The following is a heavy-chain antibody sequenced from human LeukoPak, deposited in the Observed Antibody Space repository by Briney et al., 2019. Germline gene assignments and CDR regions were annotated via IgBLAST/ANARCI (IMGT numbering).Heavy chain of an antibody. D-gene: IGHD5-12*01. CDR3: ARERQQYSGFEATVNWFDP. Sequence: SRTLSLTCAISGDSVSSTSAAWNWIRQSPSRGLEWLGRTYYRSKLYNDYAVSVKSRITINPDTSKNQFSLQLNSVTPEDTAVYYCARERQQYSGFEATVNWFDPWGQGTLVTVSS. CDR2: TYYRSKLYN. V-gene: IGHV6-1*01. CDR1: GDSVSSTSAA. J-gene: IGHJ5*02.